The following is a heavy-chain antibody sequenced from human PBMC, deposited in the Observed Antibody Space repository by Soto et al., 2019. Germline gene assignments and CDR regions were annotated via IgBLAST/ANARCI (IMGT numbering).Heavy chain of an antibody. CDR1: GGSMNNYY. CDR2: IEYSGST. D-gene: IGHD6-13*01. CDR3: AKDPRLMGQQLGYFDY. Sequence: SETLSLTCTVSGGSMNNYYWSWIRQPPGKGLEWIGYIEYSGSTKYSASLKSRVTISVDTSKNQFSLKLNSVTAADTAVYYCAKDPRLMGQQLGYFDYWGQGTLVTVSS. V-gene: IGHV4-59*01. J-gene: IGHJ4*02.